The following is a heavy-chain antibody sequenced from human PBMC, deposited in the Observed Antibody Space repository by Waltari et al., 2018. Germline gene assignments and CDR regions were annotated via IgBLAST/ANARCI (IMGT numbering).Heavy chain of an antibody. J-gene: IGHJ4*02. CDR1: GFIFNSAW. CDR3: AAGWPFNY. D-gene: IGHD2-15*01. CDR2: IKSKTDGGST. Sequence: EVQLVESGGGLVKPGGSLRLSCAASGFIFNSAWLTWVRQVPGKGLEWVGRIKSKTDGGSTDYAAPVKGRITISRDDSKSTVFLQMDSLKTEDTAVYYCAAGWPFNYWGRGTLVTVSS. V-gene: IGHV3-15*07.